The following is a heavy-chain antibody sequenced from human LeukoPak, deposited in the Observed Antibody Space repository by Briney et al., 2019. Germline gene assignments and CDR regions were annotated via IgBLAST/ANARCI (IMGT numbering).Heavy chain of an antibody. Sequence: GGSLRLSCAASGFTFNSYAMSWVRQAPGKGLEWVLSISDGGGITYYADSVKGRFTISRDNSRNTVYLQMNSLRAEDTALYYCAKGITLTTRGAFHIWGQGTMVTVSS. J-gene: IGHJ3*02. CDR1: GFTFNSYA. CDR2: ISDGGGIT. CDR3: AKGITLTTRGAFHI. V-gene: IGHV3-23*01. D-gene: IGHD1-20*01.